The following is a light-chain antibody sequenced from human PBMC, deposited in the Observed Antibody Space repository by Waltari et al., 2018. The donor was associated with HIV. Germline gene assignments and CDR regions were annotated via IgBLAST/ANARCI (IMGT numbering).Light chain of an antibody. Sequence: VSPGEPASISCRSSQSLLHNNGHNYLDWYIQRPGQAPELLIYLASRRASGVPDRIAGSGSGTDFILKISRVEPEDVGVYYCMHGQQTPVFGQGTQVEV. V-gene: IGKV2-28*01. CDR1: QSLLHNNGHNY. CDR3: MHGQQTPV. J-gene: IGKJ1*01. CDR2: LAS.